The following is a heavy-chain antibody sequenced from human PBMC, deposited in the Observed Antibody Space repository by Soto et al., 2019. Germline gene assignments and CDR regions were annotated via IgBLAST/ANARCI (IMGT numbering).Heavy chain of an antibody. D-gene: IGHD3-9*01. V-gene: IGHV2-5*02. CDR3: AHRPGYDISTGYYHFDY. J-gene: IGHJ4*02. Sequence: SGPTLVNPTQTLTLTCTFSGFSLSTSGVGVAWIRQPPGKALEWLALIYWDDGKRYSPSLKTRLNITKDTSKNQVVLTLTNVDPVDTDPYYCAHRPGYDISTGYYHFDYWGQGSLVTTSS. CDR2: IYWDDGK. CDR1: GFSLSTSGVG.